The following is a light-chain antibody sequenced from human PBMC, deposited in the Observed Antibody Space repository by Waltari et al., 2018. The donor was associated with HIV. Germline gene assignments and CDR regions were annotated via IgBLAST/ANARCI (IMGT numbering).Light chain of an antibody. J-gene: IGLJ1*01. CDR3: AAWDDSLSGYV. CDR2: SSN. Sequence: QSVLTQPPSASGTPGQRVTISCSGRSSTIGRSYVYWYQQVPGTAPKLLIYSSNHRPSGVPDRFSGSKSGTSASLAISGLRSEDEADYYCAAWDDSLSGYVFGTGTKVTVL. CDR1: SSTIGRSY. V-gene: IGLV1-47*01.